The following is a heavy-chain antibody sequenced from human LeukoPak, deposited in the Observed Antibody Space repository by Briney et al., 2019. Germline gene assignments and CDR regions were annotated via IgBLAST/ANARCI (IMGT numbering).Heavy chain of an antibody. CDR3: AISVEMATITEYYFDY. D-gene: IGHD5-24*01. V-gene: IGHV1-69*13. Sequence: SVKVSCKASGGTFSSYAISWVRQAPGQGLEWMGGIIPIFGTANYAQKFQGRVTITADESTSTAYTELSSLRSEDTAVYYCAISVEMATITEYYFDYWGQGTLVTVSS. CDR1: GGTFSSYA. J-gene: IGHJ4*02. CDR2: IIPIFGTA.